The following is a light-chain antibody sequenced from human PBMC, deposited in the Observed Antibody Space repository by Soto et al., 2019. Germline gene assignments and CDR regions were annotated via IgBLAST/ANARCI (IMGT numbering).Light chain of an antibody. J-gene: IGLJ2*01. CDR3: QSYDSSLSGSV. Sequence: QSVLTQPPSVSVAPGQRVTISCTGSSSNIGAGYDVHWYQQLPGTAPILLIYGHSNRPSGVPDRFSGSKSGTSDSLAIPGLQAEDEADYYCQSYDSSLSGSVFGGGTKVTVL. CDR1: SSNIGAGYD. CDR2: GHS. V-gene: IGLV1-40*01.